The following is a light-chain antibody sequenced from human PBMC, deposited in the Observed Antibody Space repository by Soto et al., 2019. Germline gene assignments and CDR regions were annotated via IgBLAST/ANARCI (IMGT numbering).Light chain of an antibody. J-gene: IGLJ2*01. CDR1: SSNIGAGYD. CDR2: GNS. CDR3: QSYDSSLSGSV. Sequence: QPVLTQPPSVSGAPGQRVTISCTGSSSNIGAGYDIHWYQQLPGTAPKLLISGNSNRPSGVPDRFSGSKSGTSVSLAITGLQAEDEADYYCQSYDSSLSGSVFGGGTSSPS. V-gene: IGLV1-40*01.